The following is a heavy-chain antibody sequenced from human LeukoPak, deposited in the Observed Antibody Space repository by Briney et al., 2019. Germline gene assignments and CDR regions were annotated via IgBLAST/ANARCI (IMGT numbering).Heavy chain of an antibody. Sequence: ASVKVSCNASGYTFTGYYMHWVRQAPGQGLEWMGWINPNSGGTNYAEKFQGRVTMTRDTYISTAYRDLNRLRSDDTAVYYCARVQFGYYGSGSYTTYDYCGQGTLVTVSS. D-gene: IGHD3-10*01. CDR3: ARVQFGYYGSGSYTTYDY. J-gene: IGHJ4*02. CDR1: GYTFTGYY. V-gene: IGHV1-2*02. CDR2: INPNSGGT.